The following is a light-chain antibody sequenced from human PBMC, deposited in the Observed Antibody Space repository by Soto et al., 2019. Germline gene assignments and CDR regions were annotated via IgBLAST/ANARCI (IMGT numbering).Light chain of an antibody. J-gene: IGKJ1*01. CDR2: AAS. CDR3: QQYGSAPRT. V-gene: IGKV3-20*01. Sequence: EVVLTQSPGTLSLSPGERATLSCRARLSVSKNYLAWYKQKPGQAPRLLIYAASSRATGIPDRFSGGGSGTDFTLTIGRLEPEDFAVYYCQQYGSAPRTFGQGTKVEVK. CDR1: LSVSKNY.